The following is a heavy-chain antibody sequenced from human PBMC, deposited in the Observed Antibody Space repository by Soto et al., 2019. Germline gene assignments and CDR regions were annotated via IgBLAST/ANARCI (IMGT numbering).Heavy chain of an antibody. V-gene: IGHV3-30-3*01. CDR3: ARDRAPTYGFDF. CDR1: GFTFSSYA. J-gene: IGHJ4*02. Sequence: PGGSLRLSCAASGFTFSSYAMHWVRQAPGKGLEWVAVISYDGSNKYYADSVKGRLTISRDNAKTSLYLQMQRLRAEDTAVYYCARDRAPTYGFDFCGQGALGTVSS. D-gene: IGHD3-10*01. CDR2: ISYDGSNK.